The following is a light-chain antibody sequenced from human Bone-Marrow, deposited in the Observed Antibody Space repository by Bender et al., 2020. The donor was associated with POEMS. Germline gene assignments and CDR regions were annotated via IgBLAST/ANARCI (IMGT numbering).Light chain of an antibody. J-gene: IGLJ3*02. CDR1: NIGSKS. CDR3: HVWDINSDNYCE. Sequence: SYVLTQSPSVSVAPGQTATITCGGDNIGSKSVYWYQQRPGQAPVLVVRDDSDRPSGIPDRFSGSSSGNTATLSIRRVEAGDEADYYCHVWDINSDNYCEFGGGTKLTVL. V-gene: IGLV3-21*02. CDR2: DDS.